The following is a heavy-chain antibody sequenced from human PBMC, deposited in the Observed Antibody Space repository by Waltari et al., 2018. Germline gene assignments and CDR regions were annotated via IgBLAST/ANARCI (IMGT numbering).Heavy chain of an antibody. CDR1: GGTFSSYA. V-gene: IGHV1-69*04. CDR2: IIPILGIA. CDR3: ARTFCGGDCSVAGYFDY. D-gene: IGHD2-21*01. J-gene: IGHJ4*02. Sequence: QVQLVQSGAEVKKPGSSVKVSCKASGGTFSSYAISWVRQAPGQGLEWMGGIIPILGIANYAQKFQGRVTITADESTSTAYMELSSLRSEDTAVYYCARTFCGGDCSVAGYFDYWGQGTLVTVSS.